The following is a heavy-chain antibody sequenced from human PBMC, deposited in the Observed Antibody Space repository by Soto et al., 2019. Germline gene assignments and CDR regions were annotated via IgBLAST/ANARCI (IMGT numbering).Heavy chain of an antibody. CDR1: GFTFSSYS. CDR2: ISSSSSYI. CDR3: ARDHSTRYSRTDY. V-gene: IGHV3-21*01. D-gene: IGHD6-13*01. Sequence: GGSLRLSCAASGFTFSSYSMNWVRQAPGKGLEWVSSISSSSSYIYYADSVKGRFTISRDNAKNSLYLQMNSLRAEDTAVYYCARDHSTRYSRTDYWGQGTLVTVSS. J-gene: IGHJ4*02.